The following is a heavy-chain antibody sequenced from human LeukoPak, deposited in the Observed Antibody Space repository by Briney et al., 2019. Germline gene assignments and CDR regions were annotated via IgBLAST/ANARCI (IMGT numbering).Heavy chain of an antibody. CDR1: GYTFTGYY. J-gene: IGHJ4*02. CDR2: INPNSGGT. Sequence: GASVKVSCKASGYTFTGYYMHWVRQAPGQGLEWMGWINPNSGGTNYAQKFQGKVTMTRDTSISTAYMELSRLRSDDTAVYYCARDSPGEYCSSTSCPVDYWGQGTLVTVSS. D-gene: IGHD2-2*01. CDR3: ARDSPGEYCSSTSCPVDY. V-gene: IGHV1-2*02.